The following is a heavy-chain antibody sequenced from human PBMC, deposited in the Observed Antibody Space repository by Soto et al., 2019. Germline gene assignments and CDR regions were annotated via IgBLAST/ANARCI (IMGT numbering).Heavy chain of an antibody. CDR3: AREFYGPDFTRANEFDP. V-gene: IGHV4-34*01. CDR2: INHSGST. J-gene: IGHJ5*02. CDR1: GGSFSGYY. Sequence: SETLSLTCAVYGGSFSGYYWSWIRQPPGKGLEWIGEINHSGSTNYNPSLKSRVTISVDTSKNQFSLKLSSVTAADTAVYYCAREFYGPDFTRANEFDPWGQGTLVTVSS. D-gene: IGHD3-3*01.